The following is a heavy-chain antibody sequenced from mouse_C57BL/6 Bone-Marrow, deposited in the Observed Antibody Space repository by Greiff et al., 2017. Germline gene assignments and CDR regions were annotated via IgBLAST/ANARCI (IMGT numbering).Heavy chain of an antibody. CDR3: ARDPSYYYGSRDWYFDV. V-gene: IGHV5-4*01. J-gene: IGHJ1*03. CDR1: GFTFSSYA. D-gene: IGHD1-1*01. CDR2: ISDGGSYT. Sequence: EVKLMESGGGLVKPGGSLKLSCAASGFTFSSYAMSWVRQTPEKRLAWVATISDGGSYTYSPDNVKGRFTISRDNAKNNLYLQMSHLKSEDTAMYYCARDPSYYYGSRDWYFDVWGTGTTVTVSS.